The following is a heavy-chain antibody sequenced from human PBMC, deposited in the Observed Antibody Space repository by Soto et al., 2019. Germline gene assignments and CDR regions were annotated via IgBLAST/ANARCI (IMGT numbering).Heavy chain of an antibody. CDR2: ISYSGDKT. CDR1: GFTFSNYV. J-gene: IGHJ3*01. V-gene: IGHV3-23*01. CDR3: ARRARTATTNWGAFDV. D-gene: IGHD1-7*01. Sequence: EVQLLESGGGLVQPGGSLRLSCAASGFTFSNYVMNWVRQAPGKGLEWVSTISYSGDKTFYADSVKGRFTISRDNSRDTLFLQMNSQNAANAAVYYCARRARTATTNWGAFDVWGQGTMVTVSS.